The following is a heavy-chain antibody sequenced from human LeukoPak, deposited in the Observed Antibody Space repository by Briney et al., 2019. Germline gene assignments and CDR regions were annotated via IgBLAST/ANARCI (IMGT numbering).Heavy chain of an antibody. Sequence: GGSLRLSCAASGFSLSNYAMSWVRQPPGKGLEWVSSISDSGDSTYNADSVKGRFTISRDNSKNTLYLQMNSLRAEDTAVYYCARGALDSYCGGDCYLDYWGQGTLVTVSS. CDR3: ARGALDSYCGGDCYLDY. CDR2: ISDSGDST. D-gene: IGHD2-21*02. V-gene: IGHV3-23*01. J-gene: IGHJ4*02. CDR1: GFSLSNYA.